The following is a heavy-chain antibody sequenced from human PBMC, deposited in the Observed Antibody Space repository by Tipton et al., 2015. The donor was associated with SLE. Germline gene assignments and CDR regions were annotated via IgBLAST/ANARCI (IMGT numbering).Heavy chain of an antibody. J-gene: IGHJ6*03. CDR1: GGSFSGYY. Sequence: TLSLTCAVYGGSFSGYYWSWIRQPPGKGLEWIGEINHSGSTNYNPSLKSRVTISVDTSKNQFSLNLSSVTAADTAVYYCARVGAGIAALYYYYYMDVWGKGATVTVSS. CDR3: ARVGAGIAALYYYYYMDV. V-gene: IGHV4-34*09. D-gene: IGHD6-6*01. CDR2: INHSGST.